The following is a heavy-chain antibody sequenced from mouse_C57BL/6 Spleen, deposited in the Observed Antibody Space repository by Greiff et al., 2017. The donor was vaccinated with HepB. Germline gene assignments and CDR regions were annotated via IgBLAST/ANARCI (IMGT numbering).Heavy chain of an antibody. V-gene: IGHV5-9-1*02. CDR1: GFTFSSYA. D-gene: IGHD2-4*01. CDR2: ISSGGDYI. J-gene: IGHJ4*01. CDR3: TRVLYYDYDGGDYYAMDY. Sequence: EVKLVESGEGLVKPGGSLKLSCAASGFTFSSYAMSWVRQTPAKRLEWVAYISSGGDYIYYADTVKGRFTISRDNARNTLYLQMSSLKSEDTAMYYCTRVLYYDYDGGDYYAMDYWGQGTSVTVSS.